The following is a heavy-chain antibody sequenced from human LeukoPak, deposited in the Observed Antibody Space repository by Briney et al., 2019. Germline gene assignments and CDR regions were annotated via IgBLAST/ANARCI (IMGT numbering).Heavy chain of an antibody. CDR1: GGSISSYY. CDR3: ARERSSSSWYGSGWFDP. CDR2: IYYSGST. Sequence: PSETLSLTCTVSGGSISSYYWSWIRQPPGKGLEWIGYIYYSGSTNYNPSLKSRVTISVDTSKNQFSLKLSSVTAADTAVYYCARERSSSSWYGSGWFDPWGQGTLVTVSS. J-gene: IGHJ5*02. V-gene: IGHV4-59*12. D-gene: IGHD6-13*01.